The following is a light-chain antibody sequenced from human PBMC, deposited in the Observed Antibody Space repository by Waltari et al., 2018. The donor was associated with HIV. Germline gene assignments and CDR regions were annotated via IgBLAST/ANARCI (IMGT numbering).Light chain of an antibody. CDR1: TSSVGSSNI. CDR3: CSYALRSTFDV. CDR2: EVT. J-gene: IGLJ1*01. Sequence: QSALTQPASASGSPRQSITIHCTGNTSSVGSSNIVSWYHHHPGKAPKLISYEVTTRPSGISDRFSGSKSGTTASLTITGLQAEDEADYYCCSYALRSTFDVFGTGTKITVL. V-gene: IGLV2-23*02.